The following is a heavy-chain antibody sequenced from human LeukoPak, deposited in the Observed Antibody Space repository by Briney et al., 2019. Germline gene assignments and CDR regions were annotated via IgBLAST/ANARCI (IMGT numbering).Heavy chain of an antibody. J-gene: IGHJ2*01. Sequence: PGGSLRLSCAASGFTVSSNYMSWVRQAPGKGLEWVSVIYSGGSTYYADSVKGRFTISRDNSKNTLYLQMNSLRAEGTAVYYCARVKLGYFDLWGRGTLVTVSS. CDR3: ARVKLGYFDL. V-gene: IGHV3-53*01. D-gene: IGHD1-1*01. CDR2: IYSGGST. CDR1: GFTVSSNY.